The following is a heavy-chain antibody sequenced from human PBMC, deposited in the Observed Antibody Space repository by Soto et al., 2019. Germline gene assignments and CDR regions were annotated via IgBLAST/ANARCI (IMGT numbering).Heavy chain of an antibody. Sequence: ASVKVSCKASGYTFTSYGISCVRQAPGQGLEWMGWISAYNGNTNYAQKLQGRVTMTTDTSTSTAYMELRSLRSDDTAVYYCARDRLRYFDWFMSDAYYFDYWGQGTLVTVSS. CDR3: ARDRLRYFDWFMSDAYYFDY. D-gene: IGHD3-9*01. J-gene: IGHJ4*02. CDR2: ISAYNGNT. CDR1: GYTFTSYG. V-gene: IGHV1-18*01.